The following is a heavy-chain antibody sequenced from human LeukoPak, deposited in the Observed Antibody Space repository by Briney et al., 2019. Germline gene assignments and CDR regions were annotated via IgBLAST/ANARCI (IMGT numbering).Heavy chain of an antibody. D-gene: IGHD2-2*03. CDR1: GFTFSSYG. CDR3: ARVDDLDAFDI. V-gene: IGHV3-30*03. J-gene: IGHJ3*02. CDR2: ISDDGSNK. Sequence: HPGRSLRLSCAASGFTFSSYGMHWVRQAPGKGLEWVAVISDDGSNKYYADSVKGRFTISRDNSKNTLYLQMNSLRAEDTAVYYCARVDDLDAFDIWGQGTMVTVSS.